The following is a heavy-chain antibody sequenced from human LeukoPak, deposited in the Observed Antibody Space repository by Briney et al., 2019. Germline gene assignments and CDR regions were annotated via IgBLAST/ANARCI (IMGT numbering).Heavy chain of an antibody. V-gene: IGHV1-2*02. J-gene: IGHJ4*02. CDR2: INCNSGDI. CDR1: GYTFTANY. Sequence: ASVRVSCKASGYTFTANYLFWVRQAPGQGLEGMGWINCNSGDIKYAQKFQDRVTMTRDTSISTVYMDLSSLTSDDTAVYYCTREDYWGQGTPVTVSS. CDR3: TREDY.